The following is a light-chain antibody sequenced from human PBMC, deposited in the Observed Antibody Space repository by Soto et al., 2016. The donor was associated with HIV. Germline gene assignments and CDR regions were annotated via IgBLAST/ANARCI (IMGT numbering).Light chain of an antibody. V-gene: IGKV1-NL1*01. CDR2: DAS. Sequence: DIQMTQSPSSLSASVGDRVTITCRASQGNSNSLAWYQQKPGKAPRLLVYDASRLESGVPSRFSGGASGTDYTLTISSLQPEDFATYYCQLYYSTPWTFGQGTKVEIK. CDR3: QLYYSTPWT. CDR1: QGNSNS. J-gene: IGKJ1*01.